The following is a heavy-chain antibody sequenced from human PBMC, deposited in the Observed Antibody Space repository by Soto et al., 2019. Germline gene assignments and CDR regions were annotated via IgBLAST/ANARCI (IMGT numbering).Heavy chain of an antibody. D-gene: IGHD3-9*01. CDR3: ARHYDILTGYYTPLEY. CDR2: IYHSGST. CDR1: GGSISSTNW. V-gene: IGHV4-4*02. Sequence: PSETLSLTCAVSGGSISSTNWWSWVRQPPGKGLEWIGEIYHSGSTNYNPSLKSRVTMSVDQSKNQFSLKLSSVTAADTAVYYCARHYDILTGYYTPLEYWGQGTLVTVSS. J-gene: IGHJ4*02.